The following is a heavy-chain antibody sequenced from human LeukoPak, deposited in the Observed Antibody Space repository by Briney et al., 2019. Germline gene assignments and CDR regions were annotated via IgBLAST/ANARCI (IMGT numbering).Heavy chain of an antibody. CDR1: GFTFSSYW. J-gene: IGHJ1*01. D-gene: IGHD3-22*01. CDR3: ARAPSEIGGYYPEYFRH. Sequence: GGSLRLSCAASGFTFSSYWMHWVRQAPGKGLVWVSRIKSDGGTNYADSVKGRFTISRNNAKNTVSLQMNSLRAEDTGVYYCARAPSEIGGYYPEYFRHWGQGTLVTVSS. V-gene: IGHV3-74*01. CDR2: IKSDGGT.